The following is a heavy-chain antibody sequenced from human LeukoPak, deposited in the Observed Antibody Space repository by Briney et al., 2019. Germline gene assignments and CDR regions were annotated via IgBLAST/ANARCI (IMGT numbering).Heavy chain of an antibody. J-gene: IGHJ6*03. CDR3: ARGPDPYYDFWSGYYTYYYYYYMDV. Sequence: PGGSLRLSCAASGFTFSDYYMSWVRQAPGKGVEWVSYISSSGSTIYYADSVKGRFTISRDNAKNSLYLQMNSLRAEDTAVYYCARGPDPYYDFWSGYYTYYYYYYMDVWGKGTTVTVSS. CDR1: GFTFSDYY. D-gene: IGHD3-3*01. V-gene: IGHV3-11*04. CDR2: ISSSGSTI.